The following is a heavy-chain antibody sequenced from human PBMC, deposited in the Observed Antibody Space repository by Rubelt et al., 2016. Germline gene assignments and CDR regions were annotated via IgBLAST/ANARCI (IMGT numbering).Heavy chain of an antibody. D-gene: IGHD2-8*01. CDR1: GGSLTGYY. CDR3: VRVEIGVALDY. J-gene: IGHJ4*02. V-gene: IGHV4-34*01. CDR2: INHGGGR. Sequence: QVQLQQWGAGLLKPSETLSLTCGVRGGSLTGYYWSWIRQSPGKGLEWIGEINHGGGRNYNPSLKSRVTLSVDTSNNHFSRILNSVTAADTALYYGVRVEIGVALDYWGRGTRVTVSS.